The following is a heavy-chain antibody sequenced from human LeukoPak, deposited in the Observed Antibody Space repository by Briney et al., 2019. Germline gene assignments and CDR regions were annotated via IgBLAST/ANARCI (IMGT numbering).Heavy chain of an antibody. CDR2: INTGGGDT. V-gene: IGHV3-74*01. CDR3: ARDEKIVGASGQDY. Sequence: GGSLRLSCAASGFTFGSYWMHWVRQAPGKGLVWVSRINTGGGDTIYAASVKGRFTISRDNAKTTLFLQMNRLRAEDTAVYYCARDEKIVGASGQDYWGQGTLVTVSS. CDR1: GFTFGSYW. D-gene: IGHD1-26*01. J-gene: IGHJ4*02.